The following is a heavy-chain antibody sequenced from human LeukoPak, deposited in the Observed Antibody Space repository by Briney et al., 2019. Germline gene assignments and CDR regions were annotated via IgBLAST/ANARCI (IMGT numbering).Heavy chain of an antibody. CDR1: GFTFSSYA. J-gene: IGHJ4*02. CDR3: TTDWAASGSFPDKDFDY. V-gene: IGHV3-23*01. CDR2: ISGSGGST. D-gene: IGHD1-26*01. Sequence: GGSLRLSCAASGFTFSSYAMSWVRQAPGRGLEWVSAISGSGGSTYYADSVKGRFTISRDNSKNTLYLQMNSLKTEDTAVYYCTTDWAASGSFPDKDFDYWGQGTLVTVSS.